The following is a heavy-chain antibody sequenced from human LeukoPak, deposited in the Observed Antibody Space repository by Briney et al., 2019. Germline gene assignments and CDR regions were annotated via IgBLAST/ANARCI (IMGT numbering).Heavy chain of an antibody. CDR3: ARGDSSSWPSYYYYYYMDV. D-gene: IGHD6-13*01. CDR2: INHSGST. CDR1: GGSFSGYY. V-gene: IGHV4-34*01. J-gene: IGHJ6*03. Sequence: SETLSLTCAVYGGSFSGYYWSWIRQPPGKGLEWIGEINHSGSTNYNPSLKSRVTISVDTSKNQFSLKLSSVTAADTAVYYCARGDSSSWPSYYYYYYMDVWGKGTTVTISS.